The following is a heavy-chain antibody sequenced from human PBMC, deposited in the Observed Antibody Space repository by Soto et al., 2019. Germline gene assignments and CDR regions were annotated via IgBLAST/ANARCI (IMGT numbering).Heavy chain of an antibody. CDR2: IYPGDSDT. J-gene: IGHJ6*02. V-gene: IGHV5-51*01. D-gene: IGHD5-18*01. Sequence: GESLKISCQYSGYIFTTYWFGWVRQMPGKGLEWMGFIYPGDSDTRYSPSFQGQVTISADKSISTAYLQWSSLKASDTAMYFCARHQGYNYGSLHYGMDLWGQGTTVTVSS. CDR3: ARHQGYNYGSLHYGMDL. CDR1: GYIFTTYW.